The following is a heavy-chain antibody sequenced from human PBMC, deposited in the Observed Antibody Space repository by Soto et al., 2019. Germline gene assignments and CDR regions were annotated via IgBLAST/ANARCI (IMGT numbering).Heavy chain of an antibody. CDR1: GGSISSGDYY. Sequence: QVQLQESGPGLVKPSQTLSLTCTVSGGSISSGDYYWSWIRQPPGKGLEWIGYIYYSGSTYYNPFLKSRVTRSVDTSKNQCSLKLSSVTAADTAVYYCARDQAVAGTAFDIWGQGTMVTVSS. D-gene: IGHD6-19*01. J-gene: IGHJ3*02. CDR2: IYYSGST. CDR3: ARDQAVAGTAFDI. V-gene: IGHV4-30-4*01.